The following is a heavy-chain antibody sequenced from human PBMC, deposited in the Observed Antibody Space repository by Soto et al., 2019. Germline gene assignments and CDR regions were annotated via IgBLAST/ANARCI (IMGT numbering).Heavy chain of an antibody. CDR2: IGSGGTR. Sequence: GGSLRLSCAASGLTFSRYAMSWVRQAPGKGLEWVSVIGSGGTRYYADSVKGRFTISRDSSKGILYLQMNSLRADDTAVYYCAKDPYPVVVVPAANGMDVWGQGTTVTVSS. CDR1: GLTFSRYA. CDR3: AKDPYPVVVVPAANGMDV. D-gene: IGHD2-2*01. V-gene: IGHV3-23*01. J-gene: IGHJ6*02.